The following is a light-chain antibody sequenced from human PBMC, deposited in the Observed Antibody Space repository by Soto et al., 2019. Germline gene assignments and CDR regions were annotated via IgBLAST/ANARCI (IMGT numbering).Light chain of an antibody. V-gene: IGKV2-28*01. CDR1: QSLLHSNGYNY. CDR3: MQALDTRT. Sequence: DIVMTQSPLSLPVTPGEPASISCRSSQSLLHSNGYNYLDWYLQKPGQSPQLLIYLGSNRASGVPDRFSGSGSGTDFTLKISRVEAEDVGVYYCMQALDTRTFGQGTKVEIK. CDR2: LGS. J-gene: IGKJ1*01.